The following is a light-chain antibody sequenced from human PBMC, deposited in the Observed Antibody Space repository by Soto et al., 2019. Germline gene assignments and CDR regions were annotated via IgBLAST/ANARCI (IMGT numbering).Light chain of an antibody. V-gene: IGKV1-5*03. CDR2: KAS. Sequence: DIQMTQSPSTLSASVGDRVTITCRASQSINNWLAWYQQKPGKAPKLLIYKASNLDSGVPSRFSGSGSGTDSTLTISSLQPDDFATYYCQQYDNYWTFGQGTKVEIK. CDR3: QQYDNYWT. J-gene: IGKJ1*01. CDR1: QSINNW.